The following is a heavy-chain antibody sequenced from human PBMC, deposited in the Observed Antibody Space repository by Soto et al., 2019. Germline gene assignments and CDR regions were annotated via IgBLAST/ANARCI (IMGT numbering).Heavy chain of an antibody. CDR1: GGSISSGAYY. CDR3: AIDSLLHSRRMDV. V-gene: IGHV4-31*03. D-gene: IGHD2-15*01. Sequence: QVQLQESGPGLVKPSQTLSLTCTVSGGSISSGAYYWTWIRQHPGKGLEWIGYIYYSGSGSTYYNPSLKSRVTISVDTSKNQFSLKLSSVTAADTAVYYCAIDSLLHSRRMDVWGQGTTVTVSS. J-gene: IGHJ6*02. CDR2: IYYSGSGST.